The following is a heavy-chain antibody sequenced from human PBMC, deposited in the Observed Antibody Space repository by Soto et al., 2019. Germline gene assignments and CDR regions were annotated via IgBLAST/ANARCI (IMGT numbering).Heavy chain of an antibody. V-gene: IGHV3-33*01. CDR2: IWADGSNK. D-gene: IGHD3-16*01. CDR1: GFIFRTSG. CDR3: ARDAGGSPFDI. J-gene: IGHJ3*02. Sequence: PGGSLRLSCAASGFIFRTSGMHWVRQAPGKGLEWVAVIWADGSNKIYVDSVKGRFTISKDDSRNTLYLQMNNLRAEDTAVYYCARDAGGSPFDISGQGTMVTVSS.